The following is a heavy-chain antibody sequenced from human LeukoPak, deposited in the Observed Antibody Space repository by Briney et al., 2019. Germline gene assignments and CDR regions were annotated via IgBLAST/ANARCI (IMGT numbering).Heavy chain of an antibody. J-gene: IGHJ4*02. D-gene: IGHD3-9*01. CDR1: GFTFSRYG. CDR2: TRFDGKNK. V-gene: IGHV3-30*02. Sequence: PGGSLRLSCAASGFTFSRYGMHWVRQAPGKGLEWVSFTRFDGKNKYYADSVKGRFTISKDSSKNTPDLQMNSLRTEDTAVYYCARGSQYNILTGFIVGAMDDFDYWGQGTLVTVSS. CDR3: ARGSQYNILTGFIVGAMDDFDY.